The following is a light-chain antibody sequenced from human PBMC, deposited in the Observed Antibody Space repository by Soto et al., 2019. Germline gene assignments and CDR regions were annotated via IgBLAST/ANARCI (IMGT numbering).Light chain of an antibody. J-gene: IGKJ5*01. Sequence: DIVMTQSPDSLAVSLGERATINCKSSQSVSSNLAWYQQKPGQAPRLLIYGASTRATGIPARFSGSGSGTEFTLTISSLQSEDFAVYYCQQYNNWPPGTFGQGTRLEIK. V-gene: IGKV3-15*01. CDR3: QQYNNWPPGT. CDR2: GAS. CDR1: QSVSSN.